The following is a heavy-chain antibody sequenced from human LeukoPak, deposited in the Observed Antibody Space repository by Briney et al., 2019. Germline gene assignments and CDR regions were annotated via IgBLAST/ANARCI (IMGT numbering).Heavy chain of an antibody. CDR3: ARDLEVGNSLSALDY. V-gene: IGHV3-21*01. CDR1: GFIFSSYS. J-gene: IGHJ4*02. Sequence: GGSLSLSCAASGFIFSSYSMNWVRQAPGKGLEWVSSISSSSSYIYYADSVKGRFTISRDNSKNSLYLQMNSLRADVTAVYYCARDLEVGNSLSALDYWGQGTLVTVSS. D-gene: IGHD1/OR15-1a*01. CDR2: ISSSSSYI.